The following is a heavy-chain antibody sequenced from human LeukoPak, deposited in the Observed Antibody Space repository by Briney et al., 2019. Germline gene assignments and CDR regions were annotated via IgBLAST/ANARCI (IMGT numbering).Heavy chain of an antibody. D-gene: IGHD6-13*01. CDR2: TSYDVSNK. J-gene: IGHJ4*02. Sequence: PGRSLRLSCAPSGFTFSTFSMHWVSQAPGKGLEWVAVTSYDVSNKYYADSVKGRFTVSRDNSKNTLFLQVCRMRVEDTAIYYCARVWVGRQQLAHRLDYWGQGTLVTVSS. CDR1: GFTFSTFS. CDR3: ARVWVGRQQLAHRLDY. V-gene: IGHV3-30*04.